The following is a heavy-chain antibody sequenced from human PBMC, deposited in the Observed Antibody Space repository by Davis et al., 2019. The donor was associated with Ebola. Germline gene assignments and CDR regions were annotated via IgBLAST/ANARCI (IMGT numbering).Heavy chain of an antibody. CDR1: GFTFSNYD. J-gene: IGHJ4*02. CDR2: ISASEGHT. V-gene: IGHV3-23*01. D-gene: IGHD2-15*01. CDR3: ARYCHYPDCSYFDC. Sequence: GESLKISCAASGFTFSNYDMSWVRQVPGKGLEWVSTISASEGHTHYSDSVKGRFTISRDNSKDTLYLQMNSLRAEDTATYYCARYCHYPDCSYFDCWGQGTMDAVSS.